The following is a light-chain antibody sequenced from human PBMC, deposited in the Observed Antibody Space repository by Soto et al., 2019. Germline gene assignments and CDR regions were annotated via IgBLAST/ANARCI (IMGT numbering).Light chain of an antibody. CDR3: KNHDSAPIT. J-gene: IGKJ5*01. CDR2: AAS. CDR1: QGISNY. V-gene: IGKV1-27*01. Sequence: DLQMTQSPSSLSASVGYRVTVTCRESQGISNYLAWYQQKPGKVPNLLIYAASTLQSGVPSRFSGSGSGTDFTLAISGLQTGDVATYSCKNHDSAPITFGKGTRLEIK.